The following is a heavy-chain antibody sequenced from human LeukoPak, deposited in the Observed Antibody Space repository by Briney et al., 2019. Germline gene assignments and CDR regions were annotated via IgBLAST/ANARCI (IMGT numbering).Heavy chain of an antibody. Sequence: ASVTVSCQASVYTFITYCFSWVRQAPAQGLEWMGLINTYNGKTQFAGKHQSRLTITTDTYPNTAYMELRSLRSGDTAVYYCASGRIEHYDRSAYSWNDVFVLWGERTMDTVSS. J-gene: IGHJ3*01. CDR2: INTYNGKT. D-gene: IGHD3-22*01. CDR1: VYTFITYC. V-gene: IGHV1-18*01. CDR3: ASGRIEHYDRSAYSWNDVFVL.